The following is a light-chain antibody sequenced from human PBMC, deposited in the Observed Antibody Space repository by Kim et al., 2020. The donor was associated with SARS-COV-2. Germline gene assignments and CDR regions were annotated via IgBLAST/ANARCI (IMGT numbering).Light chain of an antibody. CDR1: KLGNNY. CDR3: QACDSSTP. CDR2: QDY. J-gene: IGLJ2*01. V-gene: IGLV3-1*01. Sequence: SVTQGQTASITCAGDKLGNNYVGWYQQRPGQSPVLVIYQDYRRPSGIPERFSGSTSGDTATLTISGTQALDEADYYCQACDSSTPFGGGTQLTVL.